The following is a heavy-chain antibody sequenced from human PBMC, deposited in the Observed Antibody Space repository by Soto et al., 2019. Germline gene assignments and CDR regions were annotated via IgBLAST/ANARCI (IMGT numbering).Heavy chain of an antibody. J-gene: IGHJ6*02. Sequence: QVQLVQSGKEVKKPGASVNVSCKASGYSFTRYGISWVRQAPGQGLEWMGWISGYNGKTKYAQNLQGRVSMTTDTSTSTAYMELRSLGSDDTAVYYCAREGDRPYYYYGMDVWGQGTTVTVSS. CDR3: AREGDRPYYYYGMDV. D-gene: IGHD3-16*01. CDR2: ISGYNGKT. CDR1: GYSFTRYG. V-gene: IGHV1-18*01.